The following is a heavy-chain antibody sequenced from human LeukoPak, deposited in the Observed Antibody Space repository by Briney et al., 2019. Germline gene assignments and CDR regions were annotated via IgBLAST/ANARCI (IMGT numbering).Heavy chain of an antibody. CDR2: ISYDGNKR. CDR1: GFIFSSYG. D-gene: IGHD3-16*02. CDR3: AKDIRGGSYLDL. J-gene: IGHJ5*02. Sequence: PGGSLRLSCAGSGFIFSSYGIHWVRQAPGKGLEWITLISYDGNKRTYADSVKGRFTISRDNSNHRVFLQMNSLRPEDTAVYYCAKDIRGGSYLDLWGQGTLVPVSS. V-gene: IGHV3-30*18.